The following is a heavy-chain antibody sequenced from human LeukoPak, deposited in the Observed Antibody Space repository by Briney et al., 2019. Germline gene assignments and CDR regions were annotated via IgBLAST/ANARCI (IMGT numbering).Heavy chain of an antibody. CDR3: ARGYCSSTSCYYFDY. CDR1: GGTFNNYA. J-gene: IGHJ4*02. CDR2: IIPIFGAA. Sequence: SVKVSCKASGGTFNNYAISWVRQAPGQGLEWMGGIIPIFGAANYAQKLHGRVTITADESTSTVYMELSSLRSEDTAVYYCARGYCSSTSCYYFDYWGQGTLVTVSS. V-gene: IGHV1-69*13. D-gene: IGHD2-2*01.